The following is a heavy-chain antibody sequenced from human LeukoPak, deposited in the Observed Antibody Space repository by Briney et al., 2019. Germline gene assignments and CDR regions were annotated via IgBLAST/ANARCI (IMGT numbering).Heavy chain of an antibody. D-gene: IGHD1-20*01. CDR1: GGTFSSYA. Sequence: SVKVSCKASGGTFSSYAISWVRQAPGQGLEWMGRIIPIFGTANYAQKFQGRVTITTDESTSTAYMELSSLRSEDTAVYYWARGEGASYNWTCWGQGTLVTVSS. J-gene: IGHJ4*02. CDR2: IIPIFGTA. V-gene: IGHV1-69*05. CDR3: ARGEGASYNWTC.